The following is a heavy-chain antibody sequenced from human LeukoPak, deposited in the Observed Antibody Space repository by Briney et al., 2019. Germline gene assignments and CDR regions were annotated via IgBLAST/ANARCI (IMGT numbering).Heavy chain of an antibody. D-gene: IGHD3-10*01. Sequence: SVKVSCKASGGTFSSYAISWVRQAPGQGLEWMGGIIPIFGTANYAQKFQGRVTITADESTSTAYMELRSLRSDDTAVYYCARDSARTYYGSGIIDYWGQGTLVTVSS. J-gene: IGHJ4*02. CDR3: ARDSARTYYGSGIIDY. CDR1: GGTFSSYA. CDR2: IIPIFGTA. V-gene: IGHV1-69*13.